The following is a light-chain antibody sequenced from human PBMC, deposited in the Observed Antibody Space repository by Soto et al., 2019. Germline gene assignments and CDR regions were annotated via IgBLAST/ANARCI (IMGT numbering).Light chain of an antibody. CDR3: SSYTSSSTYV. CDR2: DVR. J-gene: IGLJ1*01. Sequence: QSALTQPASGSGSPGQSITISCTGTSSDVGGYNYVSWYQQHPGKAPKLMISDVRNRPSGVSNRFSGSKSGNTASLTISGLQAEDEADYYCSSYTSSSTYVFGTGTKLTVL. V-gene: IGLV2-14*01. CDR1: SSDVGGYNY.